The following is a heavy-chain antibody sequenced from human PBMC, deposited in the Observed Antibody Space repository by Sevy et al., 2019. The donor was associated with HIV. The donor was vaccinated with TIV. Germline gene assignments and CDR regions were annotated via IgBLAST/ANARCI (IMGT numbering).Heavy chain of an antibody. CDR1: GYRFTNYW. Sequence: GESLKISCKGSGYRFTNYWIGWVRQMPGKGLEWMGSIYPGDSETTYSPSFQGQVTISAANSITTAYLQWSSLKASDSVMYYCARPRVYGDGAFDIWGQGTMVTVSS. CDR2: IYPGDSET. D-gene: IGHD4-17*01. J-gene: IGHJ3*02. CDR3: ARPRVYGDGAFDI. V-gene: IGHV5-51*01.